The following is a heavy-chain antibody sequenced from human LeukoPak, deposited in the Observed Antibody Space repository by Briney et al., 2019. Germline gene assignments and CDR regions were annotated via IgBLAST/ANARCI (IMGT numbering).Heavy chain of an antibody. J-gene: IGHJ4*02. CDR3: ARGYYYDSSGYYQIFDY. D-gene: IGHD3-22*01. CDR2: ISGSGGST. CDR1: GFTFSSYA. Sequence: GGSLRLSCAASGFTFSSYAMSWVRQAPGKGLEWVSAISGSGGSTYYADSVKGRFTISRDNSKNTLYLQMNSLRAEDTAVYYCARGYYYDSSGYYQIFDYWGQGTLVTVSS. V-gene: IGHV3-23*01.